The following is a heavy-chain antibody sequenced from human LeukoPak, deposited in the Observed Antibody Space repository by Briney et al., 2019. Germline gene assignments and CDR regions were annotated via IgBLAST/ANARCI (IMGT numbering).Heavy chain of an antibody. V-gene: IGHV4-34*01. CDR1: GGSFSGYY. CDR2: INHSGST. Sequence: PSETLSLTCAVYGGSFSGYYWSWIRQPPGKGLEWIGEINHSGSTNYNPSLKSRVTISVDTSKNQFSLKLSSVTAADTAVYYCARRSLWFGYRAWFDSWGQGTLVTVSS. J-gene: IGHJ5*01. D-gene: IGHD3-10*01. CDR3: ARRSLWFGYRAWFDS.